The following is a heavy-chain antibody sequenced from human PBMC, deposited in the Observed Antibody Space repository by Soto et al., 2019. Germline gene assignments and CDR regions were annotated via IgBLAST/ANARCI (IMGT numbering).Heavy chain of an antibody. Sequence: ASVKVSCKASGGTFSSYAISWVRQAPGQGLEWMGGIIPIFGTANYAQKFQGRVTITADESTSTAYMELSSLRSEDTAVYYCAREGSYYDSSGYPVGPWGQGTLVTVSS. D-gene: IGHD3-22*01. V-gene: IGHV1-69*13. J-gene: IGHJ5*02. CDR1: GGTFSSYA. CDR2: IIPIFGTA. CDR3: AREGSYYDSSGYPVGP.